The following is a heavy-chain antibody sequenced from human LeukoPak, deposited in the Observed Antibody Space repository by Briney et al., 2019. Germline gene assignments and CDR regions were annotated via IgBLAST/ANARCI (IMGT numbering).Heavy chain of an antibody. CDR1: GFTFSSYW. J-gene: IGHJ4*02. D-gene: IGHD2-2*01. CDR2: IKQDGSEK. Sequence: GGSLRLSCAASGFTFSSYWMSWVRQAPGKGLEWVANIKQDGSEKYYVDSVKGRFTISRDNAKNPLYLQMNSLRAEDTAVYYCAREYCSSTSCHAYYFDYWGQGTLVTVSS. V-gene: IGHV3-7*03. CDR3: AREYCSSTSCHAYYFDY.